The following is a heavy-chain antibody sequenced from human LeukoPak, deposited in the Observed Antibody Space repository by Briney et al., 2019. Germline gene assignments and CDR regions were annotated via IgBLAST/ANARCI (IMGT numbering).Heavy chain of an antibody. CDR2: INAGNGKT. CDR3: ARILWFGESHFDY. D-gene: IGHD3-10*01. V-gene: IGHV1-3*01. CDR1: GYSFTSYA. J-gene: IGHJ4*02. Sequence: XVXXXAXGYSFTSYAMHWVGQAPGQRLEWMGWINAGNGKTKYSQKFQGRVTITRDTSASTAYMELSSLRSEDTAVYYCARILWFGESHFDYWGQGTLVTVSS.